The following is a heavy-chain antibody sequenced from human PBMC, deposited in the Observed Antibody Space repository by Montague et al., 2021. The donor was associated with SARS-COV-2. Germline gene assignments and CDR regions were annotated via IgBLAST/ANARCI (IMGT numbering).Heavy chain of an antibody. CDR1: GFTFSSYG. Sequence: SLRLSCAASGFTFSSYGMHWVRQAPGKGLEWVAVIWYDGSNKYYADSVKGRFTISRDNSKNTLYLQMNSLRAEDTAVYYCARDEDRGYNWNAHGMDVWAKGPRSPSP. V-gene: IGHV3-33*01. J-gene: IGHJ6*02. CDR3: ARDEDRGYNWNAHGMDV. CDR2: IWYDGSNK. D-gene: IGHD1-1*01.